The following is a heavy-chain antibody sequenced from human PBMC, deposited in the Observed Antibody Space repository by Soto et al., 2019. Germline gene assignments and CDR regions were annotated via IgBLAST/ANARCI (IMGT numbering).Heavy chain of an antibody. CDR2: IYYSGST. CDR1: GGSISSGGYY. V-gene: IGHV4-31*03. D-gene: IGHD3-22*01. Sequence: SETLSLTCTVSGGSISSGGYYWSWVRQHPGKGLEWIGYIYYSGSTYYNPSLKSRVTISVDTSKNQFSLKLSSVTAADTAVYYCAREIYDSSGYDDAFDIWGQGTMVTVSS. CDR3: AREIYDSSGYDDAFDI. J-gene: IGHJ3*02.